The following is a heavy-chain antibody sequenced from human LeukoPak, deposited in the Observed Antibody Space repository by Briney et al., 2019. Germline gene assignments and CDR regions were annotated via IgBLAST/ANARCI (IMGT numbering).Heavy chain of an antibody. Sequence: GGSLRLSCAGSGFTFSDYYMSWIRQAPGKGLEWVSYISSSGSTIYYADSVKGRFTISRDNAKNSLYLQMNSLRAEDTAVYYCARDQPGYSSSWYIREFYFDYWGQGTLVTVSS. CDR2: ISSSGSTI. V-gene: IGHV3-11*01. CDR1: GFTFSDYY. D-gene: IGHD6-13*01. J-gene: IGHJ4*02. CDR3: ARDQPGYSSSWYIREFYFDY.